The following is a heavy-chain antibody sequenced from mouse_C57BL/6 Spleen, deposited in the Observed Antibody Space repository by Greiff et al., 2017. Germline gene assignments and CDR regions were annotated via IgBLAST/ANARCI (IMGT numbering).Heavy chain of an antibody. CDR3: ARGSSYAMDY. J-gene: IGHJ4*01. CDR1: GYSITSGYY. CDR2: ISYDGSN. V-gene: IGHV3-6*01. Sequence: EVQLQESGPGLVKPSQSLSLTCSVTGYSITSGYYWNWIRQFPGNKLEWMGYISYDGSNNYNPSLKNRISITRDTSKNQFFLQLNSVTTEDTATYYCARGSSYAMDYWGQGTSVTVSS. D-gene: IGHD1-1*01.